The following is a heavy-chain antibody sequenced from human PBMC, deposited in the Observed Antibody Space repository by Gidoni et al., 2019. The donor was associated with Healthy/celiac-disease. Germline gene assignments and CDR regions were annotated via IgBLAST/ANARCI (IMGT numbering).Heavy chain of an antibody. CDR3: TRSAERWLQHTDDALDI. CDR1: GFTFSGSA. V-gene: IGHV3-73*01. J-gene: IGHJ3*02. CDR2: IRSKANSYAT. Sequence: EVQLVESGGGLVQPGGSLKLSCAASGFTFSGSAMHWVRQASGKGLEWVGRIRSKANSYATAYAASVKGRFTISRDDSKNTAYLQMNSLKTEDTAVYYCTRSAERWLQHTDDALDIWGQGTMVTVSS. D-gene: IGHD5-12*01.